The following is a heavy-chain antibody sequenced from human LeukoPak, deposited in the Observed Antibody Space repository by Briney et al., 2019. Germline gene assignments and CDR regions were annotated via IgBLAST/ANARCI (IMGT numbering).Heavy chain of an antibody. CDR3: ANPGSSSSFFDY. Sequence: GGSLRLSCAASGFTFSSYGMHWVRQAPGKGLEWVAFIRYDGSNKYYADSVKGRFTISRDNSKNTLYLQMNSLRAEDTAVYYCANPGSSSSFFDYWGQGTLVTVSS. CDR2: IRYDGSNK. CDR1: GFTFSSYG. D-gene: IGHD6-6*01. V-gene: IGHV3-30*02. J-gene: IGHJ4*02.